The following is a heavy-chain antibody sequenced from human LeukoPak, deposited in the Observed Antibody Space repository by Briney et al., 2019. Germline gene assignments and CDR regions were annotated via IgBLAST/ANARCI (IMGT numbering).Heavy chain of an antibody. J-gene: IGHJ6*02. D-gene: IGHD6-13*01. CDR3: AAIAAANHYYDYGMDV. V-gene: IGHV4-61*02. Sequence: SQTLSLTCTVSGRSISNGSYYWSWLRQPAGKGLEWIGRIYTSGSTNYNPSLKSRVTISVDTSKKQFSLKLRSVTATDAAVYYCAAIAAANHYYDYGMDVWGQGTTVTVSS. CDR1: GRSISNGSYY. CDR2: IYTSGST.